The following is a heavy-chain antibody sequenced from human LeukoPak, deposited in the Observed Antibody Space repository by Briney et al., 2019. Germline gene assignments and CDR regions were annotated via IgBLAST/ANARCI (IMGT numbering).Heavy chain of an antibody. V-gene: IGHV3-23*01. CDR1: GLTFSTYA. Sequence: GGSLRLSCTAAGLTFSTYAMGWARQAPGKGLEWLSGIGSDGVDTFYADSAKGRFTISRDNSKNTVYLQMNSLRAEDTALYYCVRAYTTSGTYSEPWGQGTLVTVSS. CDR3: VRAYTTSGTYSEP. J-gene: IGHJ4*02. D-gene: IGHD1-1*01. CDR2: IGSDGVDT.